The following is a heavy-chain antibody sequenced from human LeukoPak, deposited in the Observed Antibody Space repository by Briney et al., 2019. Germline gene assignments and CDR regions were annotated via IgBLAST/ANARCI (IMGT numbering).Heavy chain of an antibody. CDR1: GFTFSSYG. CDR2: ISGSGGST. Sequence: TGGSLRLSCAASGFTFSSYGMSWVRQAPGKGLEWVSAISGSGGSTYYADSVKGRFTISRDNSKNTLYLQMNSLRAEDTAVYYCAKLGPYYYDSSGCPYYWGQGTLVTVSS. CDR3: AKLGPYYYDSSGCPYY. J-gene: IGHJ4*02. V-gene: IGHV3-23*01. D-gene: IGHD3-22*01.